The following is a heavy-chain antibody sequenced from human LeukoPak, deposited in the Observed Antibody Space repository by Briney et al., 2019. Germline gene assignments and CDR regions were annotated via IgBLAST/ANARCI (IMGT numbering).Heavy chain of an antibody. D-gene: IGHD5-12*01. CDR2: VYDSGST. J-gene: IGHJ4*02. CDR1: GGSISSSSYY. Sequence: SETLSLTCTVSGGSISSSSYYWGWIRQPPGKGLEWIGSVYDSGSTYYNPSLKSRVTISVDTSKNQFSLKLTSVTAADTAVYYCARRSGYDIVDYWGQGTLVTVSS. V-gene: IGHV4-39*01. CDR3: ARRSGYDIVDY.